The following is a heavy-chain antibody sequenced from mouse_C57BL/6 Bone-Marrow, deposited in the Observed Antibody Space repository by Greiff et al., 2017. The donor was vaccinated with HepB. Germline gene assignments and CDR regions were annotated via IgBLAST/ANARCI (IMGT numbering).Heavy chain of an antibody. CDR2: IYPGSGNT. J-gene: IGHJ1*03. D-gene: IGHD2-10*02. V-gene: IGHV1-76*01. Sequence: QVQLKESGAELVRPGASVKLSCKASGYTFTDYYINWVKQRPGQGLEWIARIYPGSGNTYYNEKFKGKATLTAEKSSSTAYMQLSSLTSEDSAVYFCARDRYGNYFYWYFDVWGTGTTVTVSS. CDR1: GYTFTDYY. CDR3: ARDRYGNYFYWYFDV.